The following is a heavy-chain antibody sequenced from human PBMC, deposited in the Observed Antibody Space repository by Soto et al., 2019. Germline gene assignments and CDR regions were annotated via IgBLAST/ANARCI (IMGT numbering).Heavy chain of an antibody. CDR2: VIPIFGTA. D-gene: IGHD4-17*01. CDR1: GGTFSSYT. J-gene: IGHJ4*02. V-gene: IGHV1-69*12. CDR3: ARNSRHDYRDYGIDY. Sequence: QVQLVQSGAEVKKPGSSVKVSCKASGGTFSSYTISWVRQAPGQGLEWMGGVIPIFGTANYAQMFQGRVTITADDSTRTVYLALSSLRSGDTAVYYCARNSRHDYRDYGIDYWGQGTLVTVSS.